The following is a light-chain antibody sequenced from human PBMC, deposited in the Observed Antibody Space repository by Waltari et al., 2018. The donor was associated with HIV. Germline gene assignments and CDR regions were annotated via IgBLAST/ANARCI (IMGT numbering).Light chain of an antibody. CDR2: GIS. V-gene: IGKV3-20*01. J-gene: IGKJ1*01. CDR1: RSVSSNY. Sequence: EIVLTQSPGTLSLSPGERATLSCRASRSVSSNYLAWYQHKPGQAPRLLLYGISSRATGIPDRFSGSGSGTDFTLTISGLEPEDFALYYCQQYGGSPRTFGQGTRVEIK. CDR3: QQYGGSPRT.